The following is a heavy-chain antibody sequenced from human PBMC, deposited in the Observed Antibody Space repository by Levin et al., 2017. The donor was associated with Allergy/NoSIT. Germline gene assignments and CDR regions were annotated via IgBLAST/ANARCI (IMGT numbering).Heavy chain of an antibody. CDR1: GGSFSGYY. V-gene: IGHV4-34*01. D-gene: IGHD2-21*02. CDR2: INHSGST. Sequence: GSLRLSCAVYGGSFSGYYWSWIRQPPGKGLEWIGEINHSGSTNYNPSLKSRVTISVDTSKNQFSLKLSSVTAADTAVYYCARGCGGDCFYYYYYGMDVWGQGTTVTVSS. J-gene: IGHJ6*02. CDR3: ARGCGGDCFYYYYYGMDV.